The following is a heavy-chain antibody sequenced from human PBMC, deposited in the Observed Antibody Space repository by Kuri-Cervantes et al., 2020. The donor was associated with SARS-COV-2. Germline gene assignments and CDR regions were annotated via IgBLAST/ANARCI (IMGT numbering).Heavy chain of an antibody. V-gene: IGHV3-23*01. CDR3: VRRAARNCIDIVCYPFDQ. CDR1: GFTFANYA. Sequence: GESLKISCTTSGFTFANYAMNWVRQAPGKRLEWVSSITGGADSTYYGDSVRGRFTISRDNSKNTVYMEMNDLRAEDTAVYFCVRRAARNCIDIVCYPFDQWGQGTLVTVSS. CDR2: ITGGADST. D-gene: IGHD2-8*01. J-gene: IGHJ4*02.